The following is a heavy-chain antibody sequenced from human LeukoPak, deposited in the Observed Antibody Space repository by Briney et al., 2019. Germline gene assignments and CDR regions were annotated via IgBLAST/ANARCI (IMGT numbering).Heavy chain of an antibody. Sequence: PGGPLRLSCAASGFTFSNAWMNRVRQAPGKGLEWVGRIKSKTDGGTTDYAAPVKGRFTISRDDSKNTLYLQMNSLKTEDTAVYYCTTPYYDFWSGYYSFDYWGQGTLVTVSS. D-gene: IGHD3-3*01. CDR2: IKSKTDGGTT. J-gene: IGHJ4*02. CDR3: TTPYYDFWSGYYSFDY. CDR1: GFTFSNAW. V-gene: IGHV3-15*07.